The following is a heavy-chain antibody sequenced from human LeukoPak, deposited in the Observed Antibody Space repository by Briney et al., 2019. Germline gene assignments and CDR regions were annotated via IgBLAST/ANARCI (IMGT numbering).Heavy chain of an antibody. CDR1: GFTFSSYV. D-gene: IGHD5-12*01. J-gene: IGHJ4*02. CDR2: IWYDGSKK. CDR3: ARAESGYDYLFDY. Sequence: PGGSLRLSCAASGFTFSSYVMHWVRQAPGKGLEWVTVIWYDGSKKYYAGSVKGRFIISRDNSKNTLYLQMNSLRAEDTAVYYCARAESGYDYLFDYWGQGTLATVSS. V-gene: IGHV3-33*01.